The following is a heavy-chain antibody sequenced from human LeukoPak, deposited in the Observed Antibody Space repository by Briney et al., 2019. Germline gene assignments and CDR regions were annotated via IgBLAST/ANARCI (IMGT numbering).Heavy chain of an antibody. CDR2: INSDGSST. CDR3: ARELLSSWYYFDY. CDR1: GFTFSSYW. J-gene: IGHJ4*02. V-gene: IGHV3-74*01. D-gene: IGHD6-13*01. Sequence: GGSLRLSCAASGFTFSSYWMHWVRQAPGRGLVWVSRINSDGSSTSYADSVKGRFTISRDNAKNTLYLQMNSLRAEDTAVYYCARELLSSWYYFDYWGQGTLVTVSS.